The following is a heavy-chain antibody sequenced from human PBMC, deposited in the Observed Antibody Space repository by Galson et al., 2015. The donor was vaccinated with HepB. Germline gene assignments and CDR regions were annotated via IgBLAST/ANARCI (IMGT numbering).Heavy chain of an antibody. V-gene: IGHV3-11*01. D-gene: IGHD6-13*01. CDR2: ISSSGSTI. CDR3: ARFSAAGTSRLSYYYYYYYVDV. J-gene: IGHJ6*03. Sequence: SLRLSCAASGFTFSDYHMSWIRQAPGKGLEWVSYISSSGSTIYYADSVKGRFTISRDNAKNSLYLQMNSLRAEDTAVYYCARFSAAGTSRLSYYYYYYYVDVWGKGTTVTVSS. CDR1: GFTFSDYH.